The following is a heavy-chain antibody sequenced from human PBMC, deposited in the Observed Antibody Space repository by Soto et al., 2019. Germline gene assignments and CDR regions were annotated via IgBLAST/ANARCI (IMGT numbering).Heavy chain of an antibody. J-gene: IGHJ4*02. Sequence: QITLKESGPPLVKPTQTLTLTCTFSGFSFGVSGVGVGWIRQPPGRALEWLGLVFWNDDKRYSPSLESRLTLTKDTSNNQVVLTVTNLDPGDTGTYYCARAYTYDFDHRGQGTLVTVSS. CDR2: VFWNDDK. V-gene: IGHV2-5*01. CDR1: GFSFGVSGVG. D-gene: IGHD2-21*01. CDR3: ARAYTYDFDH.